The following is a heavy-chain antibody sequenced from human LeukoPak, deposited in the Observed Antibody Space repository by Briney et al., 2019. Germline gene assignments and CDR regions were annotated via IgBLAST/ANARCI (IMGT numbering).Heavy chain of an antibody. CDR2: ISYDGSNK. CDR1: GFTFSSYA. J-gene: IGHJ4*02. D-gene: IGHD5-18*01. Sequence: PGRSLRLSCAASGFTFSSYAMHWVRQAPGKGLEWVAVISYDGSNKYYADSVKGRFTISRDNSKNTLYLQMNSLRAEDTAVYYCARGQIQLEYFDYWGQGTLVTVSS. V-gene: IGHV3-30*04. CDR3: ARGQIQLEYFDY.